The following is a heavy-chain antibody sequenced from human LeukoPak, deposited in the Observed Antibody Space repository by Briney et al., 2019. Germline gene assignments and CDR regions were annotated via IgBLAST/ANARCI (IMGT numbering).Heavy chain of an antibody. D-gene: IGHD3-3*01. V-gene: IGHV3-53*05. CDR2: VYGGDTT. J-gene: IGHJ4*02. CDR1: GSSGTTNY. Sequence: QPGGSLRLSCAASGSSGTTNYMSWVRQAPGKGLEFVSIVYGGDTTVYADSVKGRFTISRDNSKNTLYLQMNSLRAEDTAVYYCAKAYYDFWSGYPFDYWGQGTLVTVSS. CDR3: AKAYYDFWSGYPFDY.